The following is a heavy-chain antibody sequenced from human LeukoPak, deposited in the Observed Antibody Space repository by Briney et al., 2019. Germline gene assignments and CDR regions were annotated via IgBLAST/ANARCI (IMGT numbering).Heavy chain of an antibody. CDR1: GGSINSYY. CDR3: ARDRYDSSGYYPRYYGMDV. V-gene: IGHV4-59*01. CDR2: IYYTGST. D-gene: IGHD3-22*01. J-gene: IGHJ6*02. Sequence: PSETLSLTCTVSGGSINSYYWNWIRQPPGKGLEWIGYIYYTGSTNYNPSLKSRLTISVDTSKNQFSLKLSSVTAADTAVYYCARDRYDSSGYYPRYYGMDVWGQGTTVTVSS.